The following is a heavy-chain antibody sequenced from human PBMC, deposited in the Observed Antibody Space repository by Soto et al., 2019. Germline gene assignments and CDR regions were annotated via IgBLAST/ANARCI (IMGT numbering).Heavy chain of an antibody. D-gene: IGHD2-2*01. J-gene: IGHJ6*02. CDR1: GGSLSSYT. Sequence: ASVKVSCEASGGSLSSYTISWVRQAPGQGLEWMGRIIPILGIANYAQKFQGRVTITADKSTGTAYMELSSLRSEDTAVYYCARGCSGTSCSNHLVQSHKTYYYYGMDVWGQGTTVTVSS. CDR3: ARGCSGTSCSNHLVQSHKTYYYYGMDV. CDR2: IIPILGIA. V-gene: IGHV1-69*02.